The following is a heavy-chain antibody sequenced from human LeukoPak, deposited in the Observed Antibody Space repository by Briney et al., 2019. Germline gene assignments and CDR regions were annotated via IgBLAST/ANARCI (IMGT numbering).Heavy chain of an antibody. D-gene: IGHD3/OR15-3a*01. CDR2: MSPNSGDT. CDR1: GYTFTSHD. CDR3: ASGDWTPPLYYFDY. J-gene: IGHJ4*02. Sequence: ASVKVSCKASGYTFTSHDINWVRQATGQGLEWMGWMSPNSGDTGYAQKFQGRVTITADESTSTAYMELSSLRSEDTAVYYCASGDWTPPLYYFDYWGQGTLVTVSS. V-gene: IGHV1-8*01.